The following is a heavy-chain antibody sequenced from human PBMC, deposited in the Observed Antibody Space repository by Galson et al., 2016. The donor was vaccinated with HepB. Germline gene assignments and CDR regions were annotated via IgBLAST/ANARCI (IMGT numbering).Heavy chain of an antibody. CDR3: ARDPQRYCSSTSCYTGWFDP. CDR2: IWYDESNK. CDR1: GFTFRSYG. V-gene: IGHV3-33*01. D-gene: IGHD2-2*01. Sequence: SLRLSCAASGFTFRSYGMHWIRRAPGKGLEWVAVIWYDESNKFYADSVKGRFTISRDNSKNTLYLQRNILTADDTAMYYCARDPQRYCSSTSCYTGWFDPWGQGTLVTVSS. J-gene: IGHJ5*02.